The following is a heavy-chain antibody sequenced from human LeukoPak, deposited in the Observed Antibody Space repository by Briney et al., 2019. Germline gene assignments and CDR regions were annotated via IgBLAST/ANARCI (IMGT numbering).Heavy chain of an antibody. CDR2: IYYGGST. V-gene: IGHV4-31*03. J-gene: IGHJ4*02. CDR3: ARVRDDSSGFDY. CDR1: GGSISSGGYY. D-gene: IGHD3-22*01. Sequence: SETLSLTCTVSGGSISSGGYYWSWIRQHPGKGLEWIGYIYYGGSTYYNPSLKSRVTISVDTSKNQFSLKLSSVTAADTAVYYCARVRDDSSGFDYWGQGTLVTVSS.